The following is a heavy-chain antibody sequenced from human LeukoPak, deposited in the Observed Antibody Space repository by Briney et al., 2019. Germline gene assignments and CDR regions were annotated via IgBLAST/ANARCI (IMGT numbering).Heavy chain of an antibody. J-gene: IGHJ1*01. CDR2: IIPIFGTA. V-gene: IGHV1-69*13. Sequence: SVKVSCKASGGTFSSYAISWVRQAPGLGLEWMGGIIPIFGTANYAQKFQGRVTITADESTSTAYMELSSLRSEDTAVYYCAGSTVTRLAEYFQHWGQGTLVTVSS. CDR1: GGTFSSYA. CDR3: AGSTVTRLAEYFQH. D-gene: IGHD4-17*01.